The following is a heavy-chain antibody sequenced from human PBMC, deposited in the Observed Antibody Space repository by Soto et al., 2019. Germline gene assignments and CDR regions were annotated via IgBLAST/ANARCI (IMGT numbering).Heavy chain of an antibody. Sequence: GESLKISCKGSGYSFTSYWIGWGRQMPGKGLEWMGIIYPGDSDTRYSPSFQGQVTISADKSISTAYLQWSSLKASDTAMYYCARLGQWLVGYYYGMDVWGQGTTVTVSS. V-gene: IGHV5-51*01. CDR1: GYSFTSYW. J-gene: IGHJ6*02. CDR2: IYPGDSDT. D-gene: IGHD6-19*01. CDR3: ARLGQWLVGYYYGMDV.